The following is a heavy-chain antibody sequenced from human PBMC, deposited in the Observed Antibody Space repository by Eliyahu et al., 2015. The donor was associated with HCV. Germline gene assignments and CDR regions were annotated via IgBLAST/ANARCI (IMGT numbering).Heavy chain of an antibody. D-gene: IGHD5-18*01. Sequence: WVSXAPGKGLESVSFISYSSGTMYYADSVRGRFTISRDNAKNSLSLQMNSLSDEDTAVYYCARDRGQLYYFDSWGQGTLVTVSS. CDR3: ARDRGQLYYFDS. CDR2: ISYSSGTM. V-gene: IGHV3-48*02. J-gene: IGHJ4*02.